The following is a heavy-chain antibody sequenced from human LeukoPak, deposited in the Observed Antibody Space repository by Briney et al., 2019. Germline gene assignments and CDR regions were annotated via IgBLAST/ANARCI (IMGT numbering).Heavy chain of an antibody. CDR1: GLAFSAYK. CDR3: VVGGSPGY. CDR2: ISTDGYTT. Sequence: GGSLRLSCAASGLAFSAYKMHWVRHAPRKGLVWVSRISTDGYTTDYADFVQGRFTASRDNTKNTWSLEMNSLRAEDTAVYYCVVGGSPGYWGQGTLVTVSS. V-gene: IGHV3-74*01. D-gene: IGHD2-15*01. J-gene: IGHJ4*02.